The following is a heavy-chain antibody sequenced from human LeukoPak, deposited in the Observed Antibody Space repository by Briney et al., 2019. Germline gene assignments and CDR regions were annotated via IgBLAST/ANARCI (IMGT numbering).Heavy chain of an antibody. J-gene: IGHJ4*02. CDR2: IYYSGST. CDR1: GGSISSSSYY. D-gene: IGHD4-17*01. CDR3: ARGYYGDYLPVGTCDY. V-gene: IGHV4-39*07. Sequence: PSETLSLTCTVSGGSISSSSYYWGWIRQPPGKGLEWIGSIYYSGSTYYNPSLKSRVTISVDTSKNQFSLKLSSVTAADTAVYYCARGYYGDYLPVGTCDYWGQGTLVTVSS.